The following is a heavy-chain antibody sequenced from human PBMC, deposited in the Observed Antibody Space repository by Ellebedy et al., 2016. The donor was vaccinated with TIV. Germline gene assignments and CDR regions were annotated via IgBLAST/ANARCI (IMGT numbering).Heavy chain of an antibody. CDR2: IWYDGSDK. J-gene: IGHJ4*02. D-gene: IGHD5-18*01. CDR1: GFTFSSYG. V-gene: IGHV3-33*06. Sequence: GESLKISXAASGFTFSSYGMHWVRQAPGKGLEWVAVIWYDGSDKYYADSVNGRFTISRDNSKNTLYLQMNSLRAEDTALYYCAKEGDTAMVTSGYFDCWGQGTLVTVSS. CDR3: AKEGDTAMVTSGYFDC.